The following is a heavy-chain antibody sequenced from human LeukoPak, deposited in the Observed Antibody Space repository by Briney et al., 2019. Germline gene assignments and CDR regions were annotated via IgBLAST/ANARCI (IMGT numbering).Heavy chain of an antibody. D-gene: IGHD3-22*01. CDR1: GSLFTSNW. CDR2: IYPADSDT. Sequence: PGGSLQISCKGSGSLFTSNWIGWVRQLPGKGLEWLGIIYPADSDTTYSPSFQGQVTISADKTISTAYLPWSSLKAPHPAIYYCARPDSSGYAQFDYWGQGTLVTVSS. V-gene: IGHV5-51*01. J-gene: IGHJ4*02. CDR3: ARPDSSGYAQFDY.